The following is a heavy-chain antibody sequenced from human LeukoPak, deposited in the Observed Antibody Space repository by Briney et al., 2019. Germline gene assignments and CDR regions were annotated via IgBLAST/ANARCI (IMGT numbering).Heavy chain of an antibody. CDR1: GGSFSGYY. Sequence: SETLSLTCAVYGGSFSGYYWSWIRQPPGKGLEWIGEINHSGSTNYNPSLKSRVTISVDTSKNQFSLKLSSVTAADTAVYYCARVLTGGYSYGYYYYYGMDVWGQGTTVTVSS. V-gene: IGHV4-34*01. CDR3: ARVLTGGYSYGYYYYYGMDV. D-gene: IGHD5-18*01. J-gene: IGHJ6*02. CDR2: INHSGST.